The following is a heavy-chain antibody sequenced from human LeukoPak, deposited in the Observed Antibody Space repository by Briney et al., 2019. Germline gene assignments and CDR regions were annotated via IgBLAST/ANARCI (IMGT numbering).Heavy chain of an antibody. Sequence: ASVKVSCKASGYTFTSYGISWVRQAPGQGLEWMGWISAYNGNTNYAQKLQGRVTMTTDTSTSTAYMELRSLRSDDTAVYYCARMTMIVVASINPPDYWGQGTLVTVSS. CDR1: GYTFTSYG. CDR3: ARMTMIVVASINPPDY. D-gene: IGHD3-22*01. J-gene: IGHJ4*02. V-gene: IGHV1-18*01. CDR2: ISAYNGNT.